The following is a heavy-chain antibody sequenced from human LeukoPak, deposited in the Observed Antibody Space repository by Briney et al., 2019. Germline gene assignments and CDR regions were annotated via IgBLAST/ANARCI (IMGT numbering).Heavy chain of an antibody. D-gene: IGHD5-18*01. CDR2: INPNSGGT. CDR1: GYTFTGYY. J-gene: IGHJ4*02. CDR3: ARSVDTTMAFDY. V-gene: IGHV1-2*06. Sequence: ASVKVSCKASGYTFTGYYMHWVRQAPGQGLEWMGRINPNSGGTNYAQKFQGRVTMTRDTSISTAYMELSRLRSDDTAVYYCARSVDTTMAFDYWGQGTLVTVSS.